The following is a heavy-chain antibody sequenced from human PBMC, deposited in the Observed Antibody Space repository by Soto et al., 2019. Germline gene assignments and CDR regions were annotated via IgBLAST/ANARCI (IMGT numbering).Heavy chain of an antibody. D-gene: IGHD1-26*01. CDR1: GFTFSSFW. CDR3: VRDRSGSYLEGFDY. Sequence: GSLRLSCAASGFTFSSFWMTWVRQAPGKGLEWVANIKQDGSEKYYVDSVKGRFTISRDNARNSLFLEMKSLRSEGTAVYSCVRDRSGSYLEGFDYWGQGTLVTVSS. CDR2: IKQDGSEK. J-gene: IGHJ4*02. V-gene: IGHV3-7*01.